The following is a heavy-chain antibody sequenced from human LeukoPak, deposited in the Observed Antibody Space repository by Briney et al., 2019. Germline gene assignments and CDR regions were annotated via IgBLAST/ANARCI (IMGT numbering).Heavy chain of an antibody. CDR3: GSMVRGVPG. D-gene: IGHD3-10*01. J-gene: IGHJ4*02. Sequence: GGSLRLSCAASGFTFSSYAISWVRQAPGKGLEWVSVIYSGGSTYYADSVKGRFTISRDNSKNTLYLQMNSLRAEDTAVYYCGSMVRGVPGWGQGTLVTVSS. V-gene: IGHV3-53*01. CDR2: IYSGGST. CDR1: GFTFSSYA.